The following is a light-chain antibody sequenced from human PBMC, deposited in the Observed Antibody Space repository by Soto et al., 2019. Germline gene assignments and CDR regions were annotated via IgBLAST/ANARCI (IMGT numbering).Light chain of an antibody. CDR2: DVS. J-gene: IGKJ1*01. CDR3: QQYGSSPRT. CDR1: QSVSSNY. Sequence: SGFTKSQSTLSLSPGERASLSCRASQSVSSNYLAWYQQKSGQAPSLLIYDVSRRATGIPERFSGSGSGTDFTLIISRLEPEDFAVYYCQQYGSSPRTFGQGTKVDIK. V-gene: IGKV3-20*01.